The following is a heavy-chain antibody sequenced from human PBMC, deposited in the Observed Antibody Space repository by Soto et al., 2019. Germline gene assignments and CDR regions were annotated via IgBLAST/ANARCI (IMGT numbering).Heavy chain of an antibody. D-gene: IGHD5-18*01. CDR3: ARDLGSGYSYGAFDY. CDR1: GYTFTSYG. J-gene: IGHJ4*02. CDR2: ISAYNGNT. V-gene: IGHV1-18*01. Sequence: QVQLVQSGAEVKKPGASVKVSCKASGYTFTSYGISWVRQAPGQGLEWMGWISAYNGNTHYAQKLQGSVTMTTDTSTSTAYMALRSLRSADTAVYYCARDLGSGYSYGAFDYWGQGTLVTVSS.